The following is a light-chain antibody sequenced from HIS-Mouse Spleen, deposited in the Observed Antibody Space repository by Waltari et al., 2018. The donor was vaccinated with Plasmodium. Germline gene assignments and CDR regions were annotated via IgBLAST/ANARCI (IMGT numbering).Light chain of an antibody. CDR3: CSYAGSSSVV. Sequence: QSALPQPASVSGSPGQSITISCTGTSSDVGSYNLVPWYQQHPGKAPNLMIYEGSKRPSGVSNRFSGSKSGNTASLTISGLQAEDEADYYCCSYAGSSSVVFGGGTKLTVL. J-gene: IGLJ2*01. V-gene: IGLV2-23*01. CDR1: SSDVGSYNL. CDR2: EGS.